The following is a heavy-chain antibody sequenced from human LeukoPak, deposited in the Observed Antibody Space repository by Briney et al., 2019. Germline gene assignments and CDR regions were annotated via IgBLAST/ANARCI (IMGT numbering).Heavy chain of an antibody. CDR3: AKDLVTSFDY. CDR1: GFTFSSYA. CDR2: ISYDGSNK. Sequence: PGGSLRLSCAASGFTFSSYAMHWVRQAPGKGLGWVAVISYDGSNKYYADSVKGRFTISRDNSKNTLYLQMNSLRAEDTAVYYCAKDLVTSFDYWGQGTLVTVSS. J-gene: IGHJ4*02. D-gene: IGHD3-16*01. V-gene: IGHV3-30-3*01.